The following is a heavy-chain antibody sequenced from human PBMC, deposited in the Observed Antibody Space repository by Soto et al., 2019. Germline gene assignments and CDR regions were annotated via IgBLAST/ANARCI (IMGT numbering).Heavy chain of an antibody. CDR3: TTKRMELRFDY. CDR1: GGTFSSYA. CDR2: IIPIFGTA. D-gene: IGHD3-10*01. V-gene: IGHV1-69*13. Sequence: VASVKVSCKASGGTFSSYAISWVRQAPGQGLEWMGGIIPIFGTANYAQKFQGRVTITADESTSTAYMELSSLRSEDTAVYYCTTKRMELRFDYWGQGTLVTVSS. J-gene: IGHJ4*02.